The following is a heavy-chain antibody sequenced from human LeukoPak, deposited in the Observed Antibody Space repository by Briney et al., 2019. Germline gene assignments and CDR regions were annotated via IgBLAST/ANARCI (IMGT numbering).Heavy chain of an antibody. CDR2: IWYDGSNK. V-gene: IGHV3-33*06. CDR3: AKDIDYGGNSGLDV. J-gene: IGHJ6*04. Sequence: GGSLRLSCAASGFTFSSYGMHWVRQAPGKGLEWVAVIWYDGSNKYYADSVKGQFTISRDNSKNTLYLQMNSLRAEDTAVYYCAKDIDYGGNSGLDVWGKGTTVTVSS. D-gene: IGHD4-23*01. CDR1: GFTFSSYG.